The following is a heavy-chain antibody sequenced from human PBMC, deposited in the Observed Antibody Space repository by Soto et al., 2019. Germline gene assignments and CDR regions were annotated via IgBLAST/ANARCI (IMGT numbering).Heavy chain of an antibody. CDR3: ARSPFRNDPDPY. V-gene: IGHV3-74*02. J-gene: IGHJ4*02. CDR1: GFTFSDYW. D-gene: IGHD1-1*01. CDR2: INTDGTTT. Sequence: EVQLVESGGGLVQPGGSLRLSCEVSGFTFSDYWIHWVRQAPGKGLVWVSRINTDGTTTDYADSVEGRFSISRDNAKKTVFLQMNSLRADDTAVYYCARSPFRNDPDPYWGQGTLVTVSS.